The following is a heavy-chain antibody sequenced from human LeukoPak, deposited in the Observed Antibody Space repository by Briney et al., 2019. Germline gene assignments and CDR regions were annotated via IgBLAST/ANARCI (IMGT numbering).Heavy chain of an antibody. CDR2: ISGSGGST. D-gene: IGHD2-21*01. Sequence: GESLRLSCAASGFTFSSYAMSWVRQAPGKGLEWVSAISGSGGSTYYADSVKGRFTISRDNSKNTLYLQMNSLRAEDTAVYYCANAHPTSRVNREYIVVVIAPPFGYWGQGTLFTVSS. J-gene: IGHJ4*02. CDR1: GFTFSSYA. V-gene: IGHV3-23*01. CDR3: ANAHPTSRVNREYIVVVIAPPFGY.